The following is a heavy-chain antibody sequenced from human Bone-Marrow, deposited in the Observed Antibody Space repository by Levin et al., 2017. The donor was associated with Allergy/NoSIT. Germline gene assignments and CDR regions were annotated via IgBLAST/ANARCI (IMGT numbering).Heavy chain of an antibody. V-gene: IGHV3-33*01. CDR1: GFTFSSYG. CDR3: ARALGITMVRGHRTHI. J-gene: IGHJ3*02. CDR2: IWYDGSNK. Sequence: PGGSLRLSCAASGFTFSSYGMHWVRQAPGKGLEWVAVIWYDGSNKYYADSVKGRFTISRDNSKNTLYLQMNSLRAEDTAVYYCARALGITMVRGHRTHIWGQGTMVTVSS. D-gene: IGHD3-10*01.